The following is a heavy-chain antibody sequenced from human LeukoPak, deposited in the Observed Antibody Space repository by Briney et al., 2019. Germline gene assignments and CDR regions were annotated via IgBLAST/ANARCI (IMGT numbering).Heavy chain of an antibody. CDR1: GYSISSGYY. D-gene: IGHD1-1*01. Sequence: SETLSLTCAVSGYSISSGYYWGWIRQPPGKGLEWIGSIYHSGSTYYNPSLKSRVTISVDTSKNQFSLKLSSVTAADTAVYYCARPHTTGTTGGFDYWGQGTLVTVSS. CDR2: IYHSGST. J-gene: IGHJ4*02. CDR3: ARPHTTGTTGGFDY. V-gene: IGHV4-38-2*01.